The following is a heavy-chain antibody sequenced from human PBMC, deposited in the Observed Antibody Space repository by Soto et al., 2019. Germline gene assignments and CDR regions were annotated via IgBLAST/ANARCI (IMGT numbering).Heavy chain of an antibody. CDR3: ARDKIKGAPDYLDS. Sequence: QEQLVESGGDVVQPGRSLTLSWAASGFTFSANAMHWVRQAPGKGREWVAVIAYDGTIKIYRDSVKGRFTISRDDSKSTLYLQMNSLRPEGTAVYYCARDKIKGAPDYLDSWGQGTLVTVSS. V-gene: IGHV3-30-3*01. CDR2: IAYDGTIK. D-gene: IGHD1-26*01. J-gene: IGHJ4*02. CDR1: GFTFSANA.